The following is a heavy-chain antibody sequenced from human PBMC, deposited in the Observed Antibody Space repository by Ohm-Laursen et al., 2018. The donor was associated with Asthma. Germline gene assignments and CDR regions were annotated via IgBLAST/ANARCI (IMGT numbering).Heavy chain of an antibody. J-gene: IGHJ5*02. CDR2: IIGSGADT. CDR1: GFTFSSYA. Sequence: SLRLSCAASGFTFSSYAMSWVRQAPGKGLECVSAIIGSGADTYYADSVKGRFTISRDDSKNTLYLQMNSLRVDDTAVYYCARHLAGDSSSWGQGTLVTVSS. V-gene: IGHV3-23*01. D-gene: IGHD7-27*01. CDR3: ARHLAGDSSS.